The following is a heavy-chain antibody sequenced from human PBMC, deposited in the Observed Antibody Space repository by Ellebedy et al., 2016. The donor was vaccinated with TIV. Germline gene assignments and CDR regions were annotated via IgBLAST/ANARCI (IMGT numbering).Heavy chain of an antibody. D-gene: IGHD3-22*01. J-gene: IGHJ4*02. V-gene: IGHV1-18*01. Sequence: ASVKVSCKVSGYTLTELSMHWVRQAPGQGLEWMGWISAYSGDTNYAQKFQGRVTMTTDTSTSTVYMELRSLRSDDTAVYYCAREDSSGYYYFDQWGQGTLVIVSS. CDR1: GYTLTELS. CDR2: ISAYSGDT. CDR3: AREDSSGYYYFDQ.